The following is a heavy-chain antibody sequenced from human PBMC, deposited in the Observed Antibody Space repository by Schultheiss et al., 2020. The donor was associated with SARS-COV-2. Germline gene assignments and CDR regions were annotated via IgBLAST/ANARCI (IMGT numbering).Heavy chain of an antibody. CDR1: GDSISSSNW. Sequence: SETLSLTCAVSGDSISSSNWWSWVRQPPGKGLEWIGEINHSGSTNYNPSLKSRVTISVDTSKNQFSLKLSSVTAADTAVYYCAREPAYYYDSSDWDYYGMDVWGQGTTVTVSS. CDR2: INHSGST. CDR3: AREPAYYYDSSDWDYYGMDV. V-gene: IGHV4-4*02. D-gene: IGHD3-22*01. J-gene: IGHJ6*02.